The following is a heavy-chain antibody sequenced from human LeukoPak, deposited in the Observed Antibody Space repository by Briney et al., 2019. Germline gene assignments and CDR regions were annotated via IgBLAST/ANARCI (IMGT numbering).Heavy chain of an antibody. V-gene: IGHV3-15*01. Sequence: KSGGSLRLSCAASGLTFSKAWMSWVRQAPGKGLEWVGRMKRKTDGGTPDYAAPVKGRFTISRDDSKNTLYLQMNSLKTEDTDVYYCTTGPVLRAFDIWGQGTMVTVSS. CDR1: GLTFSKAW. CDR2: MKRKTDGGTP. D-gene: IGHD2-15*01. CDR3: TTGPVLRAFDI. J-gene: IGHJ3*02.